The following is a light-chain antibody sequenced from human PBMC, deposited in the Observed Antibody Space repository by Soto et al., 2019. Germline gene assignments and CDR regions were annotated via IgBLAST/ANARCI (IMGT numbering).Light chain of an antibody. J-gene: IGLJ2*01. Sequence: QSALTQPASVSGSPGQSIPISCTGTSRDLGGYNYVSWYQQHPGKAPKLMIYDVSNRPSGVSNRFSGSKSGNTASLTISGLQAEDEADYYCSSYTSSSTLHVVFGGGTKLTVL. CDR3: SSYTSSSTLHVV. V-gene: IGLV2-14*01. CDR1: SRDLGGYNY. CDR2: DVS.